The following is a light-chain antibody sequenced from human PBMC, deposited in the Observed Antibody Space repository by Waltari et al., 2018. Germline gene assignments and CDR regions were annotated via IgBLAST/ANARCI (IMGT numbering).Light chain of an antibody. Sequence: QSALTQPASVSGSPGQSITISCPGTSSDAGGYNYVSWYQQHPGKPPKLMIYDVSNRPSGVSNRFSGSKSGNTASLTISGLQAEDEADYYCSSYTSSSTWVFGGGTKLTVL. CDR3: SSYTSSSTWV. CDR1: SSDAGGYNY. CDR2: DVS. J-gene: IGLJ3*02. V-gene: IGLV2-14*01.